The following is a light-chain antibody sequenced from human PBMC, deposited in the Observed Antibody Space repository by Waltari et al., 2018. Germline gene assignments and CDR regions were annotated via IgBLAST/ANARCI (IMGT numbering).Light chain of an antibody. V-gene: IGKV1-12*01. CDR1: QDIRTW. CDR2: AAS. J-gene: IGKJ1*01. CDR3: QQAKTFPPWT. Sequence: DIQMTQSPSYVSASVGERVTITCRASQDIRTWLAWYQQKPGKAPNLLIYAASTLRTGVPSRFSGSGSGTEFTLTISSLQPEDFATYYCQQAKTFPPWTFGQGTKVEIK.